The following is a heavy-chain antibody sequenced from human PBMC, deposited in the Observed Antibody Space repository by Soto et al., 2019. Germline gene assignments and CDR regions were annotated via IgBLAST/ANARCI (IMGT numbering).Heavy chain of an antibody. J-gene: IGHJ3*02. V-gene: IGHV1-69*01. CDR1: GGTFRNYA. Sequence: QVQLGQSGAEVKKPGCSVKVSCKASGGTFRNYAFSGVRQAPGQGLEWMGEVIPIFGTTPYAQKFQGRVTITADEATNTAYMELSRLRSEDTAVYYCARRFIQDNGGNHDSFDIWGQGTMVTDSS. CDR2: VIPIFGTT. D-gene: IGHD4-17*01. CDR3: ARRFIQDNGGNHDSFDI.